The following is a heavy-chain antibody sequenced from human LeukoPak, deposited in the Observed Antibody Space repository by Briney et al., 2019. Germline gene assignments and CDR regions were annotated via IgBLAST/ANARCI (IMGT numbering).Heavy chain of an antibody. J-gene: IGHJ4*02. D-gene: IGHD6-13*01. Sequence: PGGSLRLSCAASGFTFSSYEMNWVRQAPGKGLEWVSYISSSGNTMYYADSVKGRFTISRDNAKNSLYLQMDSLRDEDTAVYYCARGSSSWYWGQGTLVTVSS. CDR1: GFTFSSYE. V-gene: IGHV3-48*03. CDR3: ARGSSSWY. CDR2: ISSSGNTM.